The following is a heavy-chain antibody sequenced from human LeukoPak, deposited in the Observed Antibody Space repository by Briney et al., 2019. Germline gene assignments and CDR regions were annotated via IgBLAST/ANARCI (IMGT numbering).Heavy chain of an antibody. Sequence: SETLSLTCAVYGGSFSGYYWSWIRQPPGKGLEWIGEINHSGSTNYNPSLKSRVTISVDTSKNQFSLKLSSVTAADTAVYYCARTVVTATSPSFDYWGQGTLVTVSS. CDR1: GGSFSGYY. CDR3: ARTVVTATSPSFDY. CDR2: INHSGST. D-gene: IGHD2-21*02. J-gene: IGHJ4*02. V-gene: IGHV4-34*01.